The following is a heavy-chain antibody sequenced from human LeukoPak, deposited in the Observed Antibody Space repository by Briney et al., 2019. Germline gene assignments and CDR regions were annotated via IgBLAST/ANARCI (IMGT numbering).Heavy chain of an antibody. D-gene: IGHD5-24*01. CDR2: IRNKANNYAT. Sequence: GGSLRLSCAASGFTFSGFSLHWVRQASGKGLEWVGRIRNKANNYATTYAASVRGRFTISRDDSKNTAYLQMNSLKTEDTALYYCATSSNAYNDHWGQGALVTVSS. J-gene: IGHJ4*02. V-gene: IGHV3-73*01. CDR1: GFTFSGFS. CDR3: ATSSNAYNDH.